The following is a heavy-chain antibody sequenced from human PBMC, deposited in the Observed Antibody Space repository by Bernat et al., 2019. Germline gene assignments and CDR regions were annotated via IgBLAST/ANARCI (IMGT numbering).Heavy chain of an antibody. CDR3: ARGSGDDSGSYGDPMDV. D-gene: IGHD3-10*01. J-gene: IGHJ6*04. CDR1: GGTFSSYA. Sequence: QVQLVQSGAEVKKPGSSVKVSCKASGGTFSSYAISWVRQAPGHGLEWMGGIIPIFGTANYAQKFQGRVTITADESTSTAYMELSSLGSEDTAVYYCARGSGDDSGSYGDPMDVWGKGTTVTVSS. V-gene: IGHV1-69*01. CDR2: IIPIFGTA.